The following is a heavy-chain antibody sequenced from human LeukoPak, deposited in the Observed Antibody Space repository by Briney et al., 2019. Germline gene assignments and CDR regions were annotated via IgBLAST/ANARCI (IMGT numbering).Heavy chain of an antibody. CDR3: ARVFDS. CDR2: TFYTGKT. J-gene: IGHJ4*02. Sequence: SETLSLTCTVSGGVVSTSDYYWGWIRQSPGKGLEWIGDTFYTGKTNYNPSLKSRATISLDTSKNQFSLRLTSVTAADTAVYYCARVFDSWGQGKLVTVSS. V-gene: IGHV4-39*07. CDR1: GGVVSTSDYY.